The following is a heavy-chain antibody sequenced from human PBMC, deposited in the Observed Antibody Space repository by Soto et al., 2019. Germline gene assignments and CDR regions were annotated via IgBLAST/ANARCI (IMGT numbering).Heavy chain of an antibody. Sequence: GGSLRLSCAASGFSSSHYAMHWVRQPPGKGLEWLSFIRASDNSIYYADSVEGRFTISGDNAKNSVSLQMNSLTVEDTAIYYCASSGWGASGTPYLDFWGQGTLVTVSS. J-gene: IGHJ4*02. CDR1: GFSSSHYA. V-gene: IGHV3-48*03. CDR3: ASSGWGASGTPYLDF. CDR2: IRASDNSI. D-gene: IGHD1-1*01.